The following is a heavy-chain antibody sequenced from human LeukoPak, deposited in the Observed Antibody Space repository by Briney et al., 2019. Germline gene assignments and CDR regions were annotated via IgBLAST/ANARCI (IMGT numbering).Heavy chain of an antibody. D-gene: IGHD3-10*01. CDR1: GFTFSSYW. CDR2: IKQDGSEE. J-gene: IGHJ4*02. Sequence: TGGSLRLSCAASGFTFSSYWMSWVRQAPGKGLEWVANIKQDGSEEYYVDSVKGRFTISRDNAKNSLYLQMNSLRAEDTAVYYCARDLGELWSYFDYWGQGTLVTVSS. V-gene: IGHV3-7*01. CDR3: ARDLGELWSYFDY.